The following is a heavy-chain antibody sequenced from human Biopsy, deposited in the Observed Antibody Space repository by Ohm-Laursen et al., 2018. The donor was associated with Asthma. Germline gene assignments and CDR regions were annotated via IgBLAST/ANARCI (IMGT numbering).Heavy chain of an antibody. J-gene: IGHJ6*02. CDR1: GVSIRSYY. CDR2: STQGGGT. D-gene: IGHD3-3*01. Sequence: VTLSLTCTVSGVSIRSYYWTWIRQPPGKGLEWIGESTQGGGTTFNPSLKSRVTISIDSSKSQLSPKVRSVTAADTAVYYCARGPEWNGLDVWGQGTTVTVSS. V-gene: IGHV4-34*01. CDR3: ARGPEWNGLDV.